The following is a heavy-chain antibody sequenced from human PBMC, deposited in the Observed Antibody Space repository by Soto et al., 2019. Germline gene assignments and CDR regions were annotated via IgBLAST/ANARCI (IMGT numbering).Heavy chain of an antibody. D-gene: IGHD2-15*01. J-gene: IGHJ6*03. CDR1: GGSISSYY. CDR2: IYYSGST. Sequence: PSETLSLTCTVSGGSISSYYWSWIRQPPGKGLEWIGYIYYSGSTNYNPSLKSRVTISVDTSKNQFSLKLSSVTAADTAVYYCARGDGYCSGGSCYRGLYYYYYYYMDVWGKGTTVTAP. CDR3: ARGDGYCSGGSCYRGLYYYYYYYMDV. V-gene: IGHV4-59*01.